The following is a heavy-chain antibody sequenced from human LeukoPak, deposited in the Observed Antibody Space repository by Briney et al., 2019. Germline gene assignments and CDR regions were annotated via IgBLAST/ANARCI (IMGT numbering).Heavy chain of an antibody. Sequence: SETLSLTCAVYGGSFSGYYWSWIRQPPGKGLEWIGEINHSGSTNYNPSLKSRVTISVDTSKNQFSLKLSSVTAADTAVYFCAREVAGTPWIDYWGQGTLVTVSS. CDR1: GGSFSGYY. J-gene: IGHJ4*02. CDR2: INHSGST. CDR3: AREVAGTPWIDY. D-gene: IGHD6-19*01. V-gene: IGHV4-34*01.